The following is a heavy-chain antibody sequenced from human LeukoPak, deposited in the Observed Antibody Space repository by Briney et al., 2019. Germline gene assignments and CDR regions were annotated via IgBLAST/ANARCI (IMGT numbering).Heavy chain of an antibody. CDR2: IYYSGST. V-gene: IGHV4-59*01. CDR1: GGSFSGYY. CDR3: TSVTGLNWFDP. Sequence: PSETLSLTCAVYGGSFSGYYWSWIRQPPGKGLEWIGYIYYSGSTNYNPSLKSRVTISVDTSKNQFSLKLSSVTAADTAVYYCTSVTGLNWFDPWGQGTLVTVSS. J-gene: IGHJ5*02. D-gene: IGHD2/OR15-2a*01.